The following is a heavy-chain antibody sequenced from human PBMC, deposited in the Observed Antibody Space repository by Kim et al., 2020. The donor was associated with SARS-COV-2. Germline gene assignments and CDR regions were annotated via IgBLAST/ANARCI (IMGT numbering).Heavy chain of an antibody. CDR2: ST. Sequence: STNYNPSLKSRVTISVDTSKNQFSLKLSSVTAADTAVYYCARGGNKFDYWGQGTLVTVSS. CDR3: ARGGNKFDY. V-gene: IGHV4-59*09. D-gene: IGHD4-4*01. J-gene: IGHJ4*02.